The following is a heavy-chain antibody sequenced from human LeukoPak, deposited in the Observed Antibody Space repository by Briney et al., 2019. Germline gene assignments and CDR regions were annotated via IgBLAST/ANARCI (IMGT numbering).Heavy chain of an antibody. V-gene: IGHV3-21*04. CDR3: AKDVSGSYYYGMDV. Sequence: GGSLRLSCAASGFTFSSYSMTWVRQAPGKGLEWVSSISSSSSYIYYADSVKGRFTISRDNAKNSLYLQMNSLRAEDTALYYCAKDVSGSYYYGMDVWGQGTTVTVSS. CDR2: ISSSSSYI. CDR1: GFTFSSYS. J-gene: IGHJ6*02. D-gene: IGHD1-26*01.